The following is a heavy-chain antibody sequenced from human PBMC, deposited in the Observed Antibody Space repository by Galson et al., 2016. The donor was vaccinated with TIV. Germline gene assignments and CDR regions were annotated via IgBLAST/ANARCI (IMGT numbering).Heavy chain of an antibody. CDR2: IYHTGRA. Sequence: TLSLTCAVSGYSISSGYYFGWIRQSPGEGLEWIASIYHTGRAYYNPSLNSRVTISVDTSKNQFSLRLTSVTAADTAVYYCGRDPGWIRGDYWGQGILVTVSS. J-gene: IGHJ4*02. CDR3: GRDPGWIRGDY. V-gene: IGHV4-38-2*02. CDR1: GYSISSGYY. D-gene: IGHD2-2*03.